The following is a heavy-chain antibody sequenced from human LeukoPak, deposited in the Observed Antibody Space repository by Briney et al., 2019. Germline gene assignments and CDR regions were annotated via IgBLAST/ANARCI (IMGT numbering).Heavy chain of an antibody. D-gene: IGHD5/OR15-5a*01. CDR1: GFTFSSYA. CDR3: ARSKIGVYYYGMDV. Sequence: GGSLRLSCAASGFTFSSYAMSWVRQAPGKGLEWVANIKEDGTEKYYVDSVKGRFTIFRDNAKNSLYLQMNSLRAEDTAVYYCARSKIGVYYYGMDVWGQGTTVTVSS. J-gene: IGHJ6*02. CDR2: IKEDGTEK. V-gene: IGHV3-7*03.